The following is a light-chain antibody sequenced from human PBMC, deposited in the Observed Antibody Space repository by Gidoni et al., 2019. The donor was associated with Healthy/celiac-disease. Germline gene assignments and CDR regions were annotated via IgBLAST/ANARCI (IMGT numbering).Light chain of an antibody. CDR3: MQALQTPH. CDR1: QSLLHSNGDSY. Sequence: DIVMTQSPLSLPVTPGEPASNSCRSSQSLLHSNGDSYLDWYLQNPGQSPQLLIYLGANRASGVPDRFSGSGSGTDFTLKISRVEAEDVGVYYCMQALQTPHFGQGTKLEIK. J-gene: IGKJ2*01. V-gene: IGKV2-28*01. CDR2: LGA.